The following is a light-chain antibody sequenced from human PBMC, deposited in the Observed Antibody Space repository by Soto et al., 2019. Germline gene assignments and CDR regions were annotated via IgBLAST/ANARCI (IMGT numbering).Light chain of an antibody. Sequence: DIVMTQSPDSLAVSLGERATINCKSSQSVLYSSNNKNYLAWYQQKPGQPPKLLIYWASTRESGVPDRFSGSGSGTDFTLTIISLQAEDVAVYYCQQYHSTPNTFGQGTKLEIK. J-gene: IGKJ2*01. V-gene: IGKV4-1*01. CDR2: WAS. CDR3: QQYHSTPNT. CDR1: QSVLYSSNNKNY.